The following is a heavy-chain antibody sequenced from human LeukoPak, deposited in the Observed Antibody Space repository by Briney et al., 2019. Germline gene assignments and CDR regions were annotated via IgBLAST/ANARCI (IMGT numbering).Heavy chain of an antibody. Sequence: ASVKVSCKASGGTFSSYAISWVRQAPGQGLEWMGRIIPILGIANYAQKFQGRVTITADKSTSTAYMELSSLRSEDTAVYYCARESTTGSWFDPWGQGTLVTVSP. D-gene: IGHD5/OR15-5a*01. V-gene: IGHV1-69*04. J-gene: IGHJ5*02. CDR2: IIPILGIA. CDR3: ARESTTGSWFDP. CDR1: GGTFSSYA.